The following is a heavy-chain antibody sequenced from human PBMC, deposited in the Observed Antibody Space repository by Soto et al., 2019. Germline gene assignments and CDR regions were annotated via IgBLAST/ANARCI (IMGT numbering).Heavy chain of an antibody. Sequence: EVQLLESGGGLVQPGGSLRLSCAASGFTFSSYAMSWVRQAPGKGLEWVLAISGTGGTTYYADSVKGRFTNSQDNSRNTLHRQMNSLRAEDTAIYYCAKFFVETGGSSGWPWSFHFWGQGTLVTVSS. V-gene: IGHV3-23*01. CDR3: AKFFVETGGSSGWPWSFHF. D-gene: IGHD6-25*01. J-gene: IGHJ4*02. CDR2: ISGTGGTT. CDR1: GFTFSSYA.